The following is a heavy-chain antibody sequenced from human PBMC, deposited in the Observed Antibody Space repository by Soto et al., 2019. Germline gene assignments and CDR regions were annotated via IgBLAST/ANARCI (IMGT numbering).Heavy chain of an antibody. Sequence: QVQLVQSGAEVKKPGASVKVSCKASGYTFTSYAMHWVRQAPGQRLEWMGWINAGNGNTKYSQKFQGRVTITRDTSSSTAYMELSSLRSEDTAVYYSASLGPYYDFWGGYPHLSGQYSYGMDVWGQGTTVTVSS. V-gene: IGHV1-3*01. CDR2: INAGNGNT. J-gene: IGHJ6*02. CDR3: ASLGPYYDFWGGYPHLSGQYSYGMDV. CDR1: GYTFTSYA. D-gene: IGHD3-3*01.